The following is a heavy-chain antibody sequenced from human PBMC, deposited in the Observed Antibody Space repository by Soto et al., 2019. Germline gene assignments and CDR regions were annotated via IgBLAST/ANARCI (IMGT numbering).Heavy chain of an antibody. CDR3: AIGIDYREFEN. CDR1: GYRLTDFA. CDR2: INAGNGNA. Sequence: ASGKVWCKASGYRLTDFATHWLRQAPGQRLEWMGWINAGNGNAKYSQKFQGRVTITRDTSASTAYMEVRSLTSEDTAVYYCAIGIDYREFENWGQGTLVTVSS. V-gene: IGHV1-3*01. D-gene: IGHD4-4*01. J-gene: IGHJ4*02.